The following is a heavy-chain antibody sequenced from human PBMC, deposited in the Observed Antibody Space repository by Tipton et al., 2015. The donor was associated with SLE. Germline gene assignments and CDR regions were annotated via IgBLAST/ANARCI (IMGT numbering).Heavy chain of an antibody. CDR2: IYTSGST. J-gene: IGHJ4*02. CDR3: ARGKTRVEY. D-gene: IGHD1-14*01. Sequence: TLSLTCTVSNLSIINYYWSWVRQPPGKGLEWIGYIYTSGSTNYNPSLKSRVTISVDTSKNQFSLELTSVTAADTAVYYCARGKTRVEYWGQGTLVTVSS. V-gene: IGHV4-4*08. CDR1: NLSIINYY.